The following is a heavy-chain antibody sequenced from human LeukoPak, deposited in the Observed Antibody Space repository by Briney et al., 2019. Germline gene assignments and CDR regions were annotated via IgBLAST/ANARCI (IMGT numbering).Heavy chain of an antibody. CDR3: ARGPVLLWFGELLSRRARFDP. CDR1: GGSFSGYY. J-gene: IGHJ5*02. D-gene: IGHD3-10*01. CDR2: INHSGST. Sequence: SETLSLTCAVYGGSFSGYYWSWIRQPPGKGLEWIGEINHSGSTNYNPSLKSRVTISVDTSKNQFSLKLSSVTAADTAVYYCARGPVLLWFGELLSRRARFDPWGQGTLVTVSS. V-gene: IGHV4-34*01.